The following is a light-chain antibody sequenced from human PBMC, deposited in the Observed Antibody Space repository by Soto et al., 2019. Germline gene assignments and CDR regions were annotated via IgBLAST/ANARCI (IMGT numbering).Light chain of an antibody. CDR3: QQYDSSPRT. V-gene: IGKV3-20*01. CDR2: GAS. Sequence: DTMLTQSPGTLALSPGEGATLSCRASQSLSGRYLAWYQQKPGQAPRLLIYGASTRATGIPDRFSGSGSGTDFTLTISRLEPEDFAVYYCQQYDSSPRTFGQGTKVEI. J-gene: IGKJ1*01. CDR1: QSLSGRY.